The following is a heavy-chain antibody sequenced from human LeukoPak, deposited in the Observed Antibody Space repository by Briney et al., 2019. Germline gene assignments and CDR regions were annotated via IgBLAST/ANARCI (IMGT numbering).Heavy chain of an antibody. J-gene: IGHJ4*02. V-gene: IGHV5-51*01. D-gene: IGHD3-22*01. CDR3: ARRRHYDSSGYYSPYYFDY. CDR1: GYSFTSYW. CDR2: IYPGDSDT. Sequence: GESLKISRQGSGYSFTSYWIGWVRQMPGKGLEWMGIIYPGDSDTRYSPSFQGQVTISADKSISTAYLQWSSLKASDTAMYYCARRRHYDSSGYYSPYYFDYWGQGTLVTVSS.